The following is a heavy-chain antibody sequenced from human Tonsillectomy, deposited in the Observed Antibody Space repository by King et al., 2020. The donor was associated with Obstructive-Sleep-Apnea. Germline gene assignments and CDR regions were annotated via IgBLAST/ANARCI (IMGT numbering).Heavy chain of an antibody. CDR1: GGSISSSSYY. Sequence: QLQESGPGLVKPSETLSLTCTVSGGSISSSSYYWGWIRQPPGKGLEWIGSIYYSVSTYYNPSLKRRVTITVDTSKNQFSLKLRSVTAADTAVYYWSRNTHWFDPWGQGTLVTVSS. CDR3: SRNTHWFDP. CDR2: IYYSVST. J-gene: IGHJ5*02. D-gene: IGHD2-15*01. V-gene: IGHV4-39*07.